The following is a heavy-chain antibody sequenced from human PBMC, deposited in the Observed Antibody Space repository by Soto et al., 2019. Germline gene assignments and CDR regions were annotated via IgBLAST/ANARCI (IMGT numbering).Heavy chain of an antibody. D-gene: IGHD4-4*01. CDR1: GYTFSVYH. CDR2: VHPNSGGT. Sequence: GASVKVSCKASGYTFSVYHMHWVRQAPGQGLEWMGWVHPNSGGTNYAQSFEVRVTMTRDTSINTAYMELSRLTSDDTAVYYCAKELQRGMDVWGQGTTVTVSS. CDR3: AKELQRGMDV. J-gene: IGHJ6*02. V-gene: IGHV1-2*02.